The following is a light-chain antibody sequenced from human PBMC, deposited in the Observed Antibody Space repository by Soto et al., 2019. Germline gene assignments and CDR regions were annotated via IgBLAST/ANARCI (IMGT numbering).Light chain of an antibody. V-gene: IGKV1-9*01. Sequence: DIQLTQSPSFLSASVGDRVTITCRASQGISSYLAWYQQKPGKAPKLLIYAASTLQSGVPSRFSGSGSGTEVTLTISSLQPEDFATYHCQQLNSYPRALTFGGGTKVEIK. CDR3: QQLNSYPRALT. CDR1: QGISSY. J-gene: IGKJ4*01. CDR2: AAS.